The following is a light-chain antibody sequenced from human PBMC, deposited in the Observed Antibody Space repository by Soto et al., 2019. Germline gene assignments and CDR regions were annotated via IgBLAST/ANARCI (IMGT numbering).Light chain of an antibody. V-gene: IGLV3-21*02. CDR2: DDS. CDR1: VIGSIS. J-gene: IGLJ2*01. CDR3: QVWGSSSDHVI. Sequence: SYELTQPPSVSVAPGQTASITCGGNVIGSISVHWYQQKPGQAPVLVVFDDSDRPSGIPERFSGSNSRNTATLTISRVEAGDEADYYCQVWGSSSDHVIFGGGTKLTVL.